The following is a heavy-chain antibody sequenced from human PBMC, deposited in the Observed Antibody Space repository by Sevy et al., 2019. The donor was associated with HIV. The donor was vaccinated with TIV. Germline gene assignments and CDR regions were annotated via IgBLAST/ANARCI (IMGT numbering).Heavy chain of an antibody. D-gene: IGHD5-12*01. J-gene: IGHJ4*02. Sequence: GGSLRLSCTSSGFTFGDYAMSWFRQAPGKGLEWVAFIRRNSHEPYGGTTEYAASVKGRFTISRDDSKSIAYLQMNSLKTEDTAVYYCTRALATANTPEYYFDYWGQGILVTVSS. CDR3: TRALATANTPEYYFDY. CDR2: IRRNSHEPYGGTT. V-gene: IGHV3-49*03. CDR1: GFTFGDYA.